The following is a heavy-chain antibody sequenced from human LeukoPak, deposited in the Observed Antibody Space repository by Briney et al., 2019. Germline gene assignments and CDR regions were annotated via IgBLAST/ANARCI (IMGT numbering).Heavy chain of an antibody. Sequence: ASVKVSCKASGYIFTNYGIGWVRQAPGQGLEWMGWISANNGSTKYAQKLQGRVIMTTDTSTSTAYTELRSLRSDDTAVYYCAREYFYGSGTPSNYGMDVWGQGTTVTVSS. CDR3: AREYFYGSGTPSNYGMDV. D-gene: IGHD3-10*01. V-gene: IGHV1-18*01. J-gene: IGHJ6*02. CDR1: GYIFTNYG. CDR2: ISANNGST.